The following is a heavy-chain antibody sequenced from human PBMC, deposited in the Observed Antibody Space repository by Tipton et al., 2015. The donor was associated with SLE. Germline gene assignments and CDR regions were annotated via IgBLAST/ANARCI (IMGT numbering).Heavy chain of an antibody. J-gene: IGHJ4*02. CDR2: ISHDANKK. V-gene: IGHV3-30*04. CDR1: GFTFSSYV. CDR3: ATHSFDY. Sequence: SLRLSCAASGFTFSSYVMHWVRQAPGKGLEWVAAISHDANKKFYGDSVKGRFTISRDNAKNTVYLQMDSLRVEDRAVYYCATHSFDYWGRGALVTISS.